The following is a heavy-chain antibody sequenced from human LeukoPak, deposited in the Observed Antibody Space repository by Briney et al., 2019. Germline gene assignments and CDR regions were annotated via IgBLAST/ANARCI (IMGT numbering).Heavy chain of an antibody. Sequence: TLGGSLRLSCVASGFSFSTYAMNWVRQAPGKGLEWVSVISKSGTYIHYADSVKGRFTISRDNSKNTLYLQMNSLRAEDTAVYYCARDGVMAGTRSGMDVWGQGTTVTVSS. D-gene: IGHD6-19*01. CDR3: ARDGVMAGTRSGMDV. CDR1: GFSFSTYA. V-gene: IGHV3-21*01. CDR2: ISKSGTYI. J-gene: IGHJ6*02.